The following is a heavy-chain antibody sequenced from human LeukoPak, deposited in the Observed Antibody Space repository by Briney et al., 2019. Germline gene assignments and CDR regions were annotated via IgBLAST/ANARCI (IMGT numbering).Heavy chain of an antibody. D-gene: IGHD3-22*01. Sequence: GGSLRLSCAASGFTFSDYYMSWIRQAPGKGLEWVSYISSSGSTIYYADSVKGRFTISRDNAKNSLYLQTNSLRAEDTAVYYCASKDYYDSSGVLWGQGTLVTVSS. J-gene: IGHJ4*02. CDR3: ASKDYYDSSGVL. CDR2: ISSSGSTI. V-gene: IGHV3-11*04. CDR1: GFTFSDYY.